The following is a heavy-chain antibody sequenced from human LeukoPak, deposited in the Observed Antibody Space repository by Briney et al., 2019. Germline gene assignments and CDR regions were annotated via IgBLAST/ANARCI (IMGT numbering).Heavy chain of an antibody. V-gene: IGHV3-23*01. J-gene: IGHJ4*02. Sequence: GGSLRLSCAASGLTFSAYALTWVRQAPGKGLEWVSTIGYSGADTYYADSVKGRFTISRDNSKNMLYLQMNSLRAEDTAAYYCAKDSATTVTSVDYWGQGTLVTVSS. CDR2: IGYSGADT. D-gene: IGHD4-17*01. CDR1: GLTFSAYA. CDR3: AKDSATTVTSVDY.